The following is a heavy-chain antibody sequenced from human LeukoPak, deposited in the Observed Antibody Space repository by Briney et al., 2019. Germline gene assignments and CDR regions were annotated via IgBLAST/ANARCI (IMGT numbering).Heavy chain of an antibody. J-gene: IGHJ6*03. V-gene: IGHV1-69*05. CDR2: IIPIFGTA. Sequence: ASVKVSCKASGGTLSIYAICGVRQAPGQGLEWMGGIIPIFGTANYAQKFQGRVTITTDESTSTAYMELSSLRSEDTAVYYCARDSDHSTSGYYDMDVWGKGTTVTVSS. D-gene: IGHD5/OR15-5a*01. CDR1: GGTLSIYA. CDR3: ARDSDHSTSGYYDMDV.